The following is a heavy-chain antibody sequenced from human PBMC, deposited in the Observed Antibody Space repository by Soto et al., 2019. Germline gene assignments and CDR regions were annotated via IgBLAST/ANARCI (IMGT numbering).Heavy chain of an antibody. J-gene: IGHJ5*02. D-gene: IGHD3-9*01. CDR1: GYTFSTYW. V-gene: IGHV5-51*01. Sequence: GESLKISCKGSGYTFSTYWIGWVRQMPGKGLEWMGDIYPGDSETRYSPSFQGRVTISADKSISTAYLQWSSLEASDTAMYYCITGYYTWFDPWGHGTLVTVSS. CDR2: IYPGDSET. CDR3: ITGYYTWFDP.